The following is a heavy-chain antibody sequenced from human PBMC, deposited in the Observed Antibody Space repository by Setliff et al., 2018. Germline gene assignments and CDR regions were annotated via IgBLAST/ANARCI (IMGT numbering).Heavy chain of an antibody. CDR2: INPNSGGT. CDR3: ARDPASSGYDTYYYYYYGMDV. J-gene: IGHJ6*02. Sequence: GASVKVSCKASGYTFTGYYMHWVRQAPGQGLEWMGWINPNSGGTNYAQKFQGRVTMTRDTSTSTVYMELSSLRSEDTAVYYCARDPASSGYDTYYYYYYGMDVWGQGTTVTVSS. CDR1: GYTFTGYY. V-gene: IGHV1-2*02. D-gene: IGHD5-12*01.